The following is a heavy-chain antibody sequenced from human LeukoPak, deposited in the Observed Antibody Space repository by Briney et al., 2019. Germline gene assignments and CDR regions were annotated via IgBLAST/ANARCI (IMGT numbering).Heavy chain of an antibody. V-gene: IGHV3-9*01. J-gene: IGHJ3*02. CDR2: ISWNSGSR. Sequence: GGSLRLSCAASGFTFDDYDMHWVRQAPGKGLEGVSGISWNSGSRGYAESVKGGFTISRDNAKNSLYLQMNILRAEDTALYYCAKDMVPGIPAAGYSDIWGQGTMVTVSS. D-gene: IGHD6-13*01. CDR1: GFTFDDYD. CDR3: AKDMVPGIPAAGYSDI.